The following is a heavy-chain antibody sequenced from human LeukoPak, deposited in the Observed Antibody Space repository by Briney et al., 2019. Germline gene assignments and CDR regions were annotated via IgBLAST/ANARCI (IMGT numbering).Heavy chain of an antibody. CDR1: GGSISSGDYY. CDR2: IYYSGST. V-gene: IGHV4-30-4*01. D-gene: IGHD3-3*01. J-gene: IGHJ3*02. CDR3: ARGSEGRFLERLAGDI. Sequence: SQTLSLTCTVSGGSISSGDYYWSWIRQPPGKGLEWIGYIYYSGSTYYNPSLKSRVTISVDTSKNQFSLKLSSVTAADTAVYYCARGSEGRFLERLAGDIWGQGTMVTVSS.